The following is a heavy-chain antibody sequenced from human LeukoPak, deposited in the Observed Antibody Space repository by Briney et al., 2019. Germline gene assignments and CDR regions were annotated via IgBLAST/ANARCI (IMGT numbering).Heavy chain of an antibody. CDR1: GGSILDSTYY. CDR2: IFYTGNT. V-gene: IGHV4-39*01. J-gene: IGHJ5*02. D-gene: IGHD3-22*01. CDR3: ARQSSGYYYGWFDP. Sequence: PSETLSLTCTVSGGSILDSTYYWAWIRQPPGKGLEWIATIFYTGNTHYNPSLKSRVTMSVNTVKNQFSLNLNSVTAADTAVYYCARQSSGYYYGWFDPWGQGTLVTVSS.